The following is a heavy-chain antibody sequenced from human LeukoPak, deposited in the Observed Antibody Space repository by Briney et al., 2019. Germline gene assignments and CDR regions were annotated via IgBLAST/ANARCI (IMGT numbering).Heavy chain of an antibody. CDR3: ARDGIWCTGGSCYGNYYYGMDV. V-gene: IGHV4-31*03. J-gene: IGHJ6*02. CDR2: IYYSGST. CDR1: GGSISSGGHY. Sequence: SETLSLTCTVSGGSISSGGHYWTWIRQHPGKGLEWIGYIYYSGSTYYNPSLKSRVTISVDTSKNQFSLKLSSVTAADTAAYYCARDGIWCTGGSCYGNYYYGMDVWGQGTTVTVSS. D-gene: IGHD2-15*01.